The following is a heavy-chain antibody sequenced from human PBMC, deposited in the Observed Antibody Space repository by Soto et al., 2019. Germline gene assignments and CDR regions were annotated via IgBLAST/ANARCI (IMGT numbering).Heavy chain of an antibody. CDR1: GGSMSNYY. D-gene: IGHD1-26*01. V-gene: IGHV4-59*01. J-gene: IGHJ5*02. CDR2: IYYIGST. Sequence: ETLSLAFTFSGGSMSNYYWSWIRQPPGKGLECIGYIYYIGSTNYNPSLKSRVTMSVDTSRNQLSLNLTSVTAADTAVYYCARGYSPALGAPWARVNWFDPWGQGTLVTVSS. CDR3: ARGYSPALGAPWARVNWFDP.